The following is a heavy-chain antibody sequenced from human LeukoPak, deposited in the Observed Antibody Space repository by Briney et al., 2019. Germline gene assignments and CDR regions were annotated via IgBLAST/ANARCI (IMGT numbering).Heavy chain of an antibody. CDR1: GGSFSGYY. CDR3: ARAVYGYDSSGYDPPPHYGMDV. D-gene: IGHD3-22*01. V-gene: IGHV4-34*01. J-gene: IGHJ6*02. CDR2: INHSGST. Sequence: SETLSLTCAVYGGSFSGYYWSWIRQPPGKGLEWIGEINHSGSTNYNPSLKSRVTISVDTSKNQFPLKLSSVTAADTAVYYCARAVYGYDSSGYDPPPHYGMDVWGQGTTVTVSS.